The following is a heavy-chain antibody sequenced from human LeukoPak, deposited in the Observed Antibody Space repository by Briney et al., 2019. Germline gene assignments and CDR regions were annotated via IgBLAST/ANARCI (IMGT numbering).Heavy chain of an antibody. Sequence: PGGSLRLSCAGSGFTFSTYVIHWVRQAPGKGLEWAALISYDGNSKYYADSVKGRFTISRDNSKNTVYLQMDSLRAEDTALYYCARVTTSTKYYSGMDIWGQGTTVTVSS. CDR2: ISYDGNSK. CDR3: ARVTTSTKYYSGMDI. V-gene: IGHV3-30*03. D-gene: IGHD1-14*01. J-gene: IGHJ6*02. CDR1: GFTFSTYV.